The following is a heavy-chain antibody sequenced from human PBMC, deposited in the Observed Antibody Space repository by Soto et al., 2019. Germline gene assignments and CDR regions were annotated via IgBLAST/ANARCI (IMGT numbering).Heavy chain of an antibody. CDR1: GFSFKNAW. CDR2: IKNKNDGGTT. CDR3: TGLWFGEIYNY. V-gene: IGHV3-15*07. D-gene: IGHD3-10*01. J-gene: IGHJ4*01. Sequence: EVELVKSGGGLVKPGGSLTLSCAASGFSFKNAWMNWVRQAPGKGLEWVGRIKNKNDGGTTDYAAFVKGRFTISRDASENTLYLHMNGLKTEDTGVYFCTGLWFGEIYNYWGQGSLVTVSS.